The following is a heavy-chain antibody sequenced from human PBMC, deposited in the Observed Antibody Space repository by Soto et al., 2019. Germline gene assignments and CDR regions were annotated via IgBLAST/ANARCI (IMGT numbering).Heavy chain of an antibody. J-gene: IGHJ4*02. Sequence: LRLSCAASGFTFDDYAMHWVRQAPGKGLEWVSGISWNSGSIGYADSVKGRFTISRDNAKNSLYLQMNSLRAEDTALYYCAKDNYYDSSGYYDYWGQGTLVTVSS. V-gene: IGHV3-9*01. D-gene: IGHD3-22*01. CDR1: GFTFDDYA. CDR3: AKDNYYDSSGYYDY. CDR2: ISWNSGSI.